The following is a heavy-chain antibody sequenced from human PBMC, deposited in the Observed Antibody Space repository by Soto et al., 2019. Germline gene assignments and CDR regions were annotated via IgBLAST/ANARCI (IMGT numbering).Heavy chain of an antibody. J-gene: IGHJ6*02. CDR1: GLTFSNYA. D-gene: IGHD4-17*01. CDR3: VKLLRSWYGHNALNV. V-gene: IGHV3-23*01. Sequence: GGSLRLSCTASGLTFSNYAMSWVRQAPGKGLEFVSFISGGGGSTYSADSVKGRFTVSRDNLKNTLSLQMNSLRVEDTAVYYCVKLLRSWYGHNALNVCGQGTTLTVSS. CDR2: ISGGGGST.